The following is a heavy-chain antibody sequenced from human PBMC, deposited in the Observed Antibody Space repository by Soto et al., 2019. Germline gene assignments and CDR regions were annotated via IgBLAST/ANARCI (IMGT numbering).Heavy chain of an antibody. Sequence: SETLSLTCAVSGGSISSSNWWSWVRQPPGKGLEWIGEIYHSGSTNYNPSLKSRVTISVDKSKNQFSLKLSSVTAADTAVYYCAREGNTYYYDSSGYWPERHYFDYWGQGTLVTVSS. CDR1: GGSISSSNW. CDR3: AREGNTYYYDSSGYWPERHYFDY. V-gene: IGHV4-4*02. CDR2: IYHSGST. J-gene: IGHJ4*02. D-gene: IGHD3-22*01.